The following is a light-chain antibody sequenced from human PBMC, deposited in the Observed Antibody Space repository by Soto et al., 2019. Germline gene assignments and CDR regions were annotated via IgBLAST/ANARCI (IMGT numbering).Light chain of an antibody. Sequence: DIQMTLSPSTLSASVGDRVTITCRASQTISSWLAWYQQKPGKAPKLLIYEASTLKSGVPSRFSGSGSGTEFTLTISSLQPDDFAPYYCQHYNSYPHTFGQGTKVDI. CDR2: EAS. CDR1: QTISSW. J-gene: IGKJ1*01. CDR3: QHYNSYPHT. V-gene: IGKV1-5*03.